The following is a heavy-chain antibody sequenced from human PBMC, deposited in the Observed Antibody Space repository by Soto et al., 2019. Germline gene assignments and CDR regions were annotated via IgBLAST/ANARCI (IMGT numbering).Heavy chain of an antibody. Sequence: QVQLVQSGAEVKKPGSSVKVSCKASGGTFSSYTISWVRQAPGQGLEWMGRIIPILGIANYAQKFQGRVTITADKSTITAYMALSSLRSEDTAVYYCARDDSSGYYASGWFDPWGQGTLVTVSS. CDR1: GGTFSSYT. D-gene: IGHD3-22*01. J-gene: IGHJ5*02. V-gene: IGHV1-69*08. CDR2: IIPILGIA. CDR3: ARDDSSGYYASGWFDP.